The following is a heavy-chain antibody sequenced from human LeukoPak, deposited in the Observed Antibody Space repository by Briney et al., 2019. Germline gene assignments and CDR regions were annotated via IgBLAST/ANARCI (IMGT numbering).Heavy chain of an antibody. Sequence: GGSLRLSCAASGFTFDDYAMHWVRQAPGKGLEWVSGISWNSGSIGYADSVKGRFTIPRDNAKNSLYLQMNSLRAEDTAVYYCARVGTEFHIDYWGQGTLVTVSS. CDR2: ISWNSGSI. J-gene: IGHJ4*02. CDR1: GFTFDDYA. D-gene: IGHD2-21*01. V-gene: IGHV3-9*01. CDR3: ARVGTEFHIDY.